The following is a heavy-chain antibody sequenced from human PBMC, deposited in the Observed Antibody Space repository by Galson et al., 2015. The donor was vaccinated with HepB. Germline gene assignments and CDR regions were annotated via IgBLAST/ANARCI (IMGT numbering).Heavy chain of an antibody. CDR3: ARLAPGDDYGGYFDP. CDR1: GYSFTSYW. V-gene: IGHV5-51*01. CDR2: IFPGDSDT. J-gene: IGHJ5*02. Sequence: QSGAEVKKPGESLKISCKGSGYSFTSYWIGWVRQMPGKGLEWMGIIFPGDSDTRYSPSFQGQVTISADKSISTAYLQWSSLKASDTAMYYCARLAPGDDYGGYFDPWGQGTLVTVSS. D-gene: IGHD4-17*01.